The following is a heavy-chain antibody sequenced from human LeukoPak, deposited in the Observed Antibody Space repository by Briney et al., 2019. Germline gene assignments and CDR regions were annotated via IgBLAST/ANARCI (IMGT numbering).Heavy chain of an antibody. CDR2: IYYSGST. D-gene: IGHD2-15*01. CDR3: ARASHNSRWYWFDP. J-gene: IGHJ5*02. Sequence: SETLSLTCTVSGGSISTYYWSWIRQPPGKGLEWIGYIYYSGSTNYNPSLKSRVTISVDTSKNEFSLKLSSVTAADTAVYYCARASHNSRWYWFDPWGQGTLVTVSS. V-gene: IGHV4-59*12. CDR1: GGSISTYY.